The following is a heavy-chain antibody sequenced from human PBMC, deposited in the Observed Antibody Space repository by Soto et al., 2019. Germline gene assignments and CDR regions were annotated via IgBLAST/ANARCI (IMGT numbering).Heavy chain of an antibody. Sequence: ASETLSLTCTVSGGSVSSGSYYWSWIRQPPGKGLEWIGYIYYSGSTNYNPSLKSRVTISVDTSKNQFSLKLSSVTAADTAVYYCARGPELRNYYYGMDVWGQGTTVTVSS. CDR3: ARGPELRNYYYGMDV. CDR1: GGSVSSGSYY. CDR2: IYYSGST. D-gene: IGHD1-26*01. J-gene: IGHJ6*02. V-gene: IGHV4-61*01.